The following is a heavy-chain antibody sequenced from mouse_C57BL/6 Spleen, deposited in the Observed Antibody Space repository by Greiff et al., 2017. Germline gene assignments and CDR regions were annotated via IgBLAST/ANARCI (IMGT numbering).Heavy chain of an antibody. Sequence: QVQLQQPGAELVKPGASVKMSCKASGYTFTSYWITWVKQRPGQGLEWIGEIYPGSGSTNYNEKFKSKATLTVDTSSSTAYMQLSSLTSGDSAVYYCARTGITTVVDPYYFDYWGQGTTLTVSS. J-gene: IGHJ2*01. CDR3: ARTGITTVVDPYYFDY. D-gene: IGHD1-1*01. CDR2: IYPGSGST. CDR1: GYTFTSYW. V-gene: IGHV1-55*01.